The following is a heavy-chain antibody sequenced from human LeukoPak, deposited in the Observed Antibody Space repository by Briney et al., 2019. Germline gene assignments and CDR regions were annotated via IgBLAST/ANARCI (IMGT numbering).Heavy chain of an antibody. CDR3: ARKLTNDIVVVVAATAYFDY. CDR2: INHSGST. Sequence: SETLSLTCAVYGGSFSGYYWSWIRQPPGKGLEWIGEINHSGSTNYNPSLKSRVTISVDTSKNQFSLKLSSVTAADTAVYYCARKLTNDIVVVVAATAYFDYWGQGTLVTVSP. V-gene: IGHV4-34*01. CDR1: GGSFSGYY. J-gene: IGHJ4*02. D-gene: IGHD2-15*01.